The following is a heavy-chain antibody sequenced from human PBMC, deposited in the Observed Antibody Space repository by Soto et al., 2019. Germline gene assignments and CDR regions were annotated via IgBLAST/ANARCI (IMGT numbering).Heavy chain of an antibody. CDR1: GGSISSYY. CDR2: IYYSGST. J-gene: IGHJ2*01. D-gene: IGHD6-25*01. V-gene: IGHV4-59*08. Sequence: SETLSLTCTVSGGSISSYYWSWIRQSPGKGLEWIGYIYYSGSTNYNPSLKSRVTISVDTSKSQFSLNLNSVTAADTAVYYCASRKRGHWYFDLWGRGTLVTVSS. CDR3: ASRKRGHWYFDL.